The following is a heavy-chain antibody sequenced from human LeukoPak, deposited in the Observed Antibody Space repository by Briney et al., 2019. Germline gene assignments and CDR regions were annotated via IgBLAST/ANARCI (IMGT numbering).Heavy chain of an antibody. V-gene: IGHV1-46*01. J-gene: IGHJ5*02. CDR1: GYTFTSYY. CDR2: INPNGGMT. Sequence: ASVKVSCKASGYTFTSYYTHWVRQAPGQGLEWIGIINPNGGMTKYAQKLEGRVTMTRDTSTTTVYMELSSLTSEDTALYYCARDPYSAGFPVGAWFDPWGQGTLVTVSS. D-gene: IGHD6-19*01. CDR3: ARDPYSAGFPVGAWFDP.